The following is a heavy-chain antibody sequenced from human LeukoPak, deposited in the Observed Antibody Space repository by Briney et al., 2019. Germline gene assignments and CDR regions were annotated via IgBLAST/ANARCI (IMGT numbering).Heavy chain of an antibody. D-gene: IGHD4-17*01. CDR3: AKAVVYYGDFDY. CDR2: ISGSGSST. J-gene: IGHJ4*02. CDR1: GSTFSSYA. Sequence: GGSLRLSCAASGSTFSSYAMSWVRQAPGKGLEWVSGISGSGSSTYYVDSVKGRFIISRDNSRNTLYLQMNSLRAEDTAIYYCAKAVVYYGDFDYWGQGTLVTVSS. V-gene: IGHV3-23*01.